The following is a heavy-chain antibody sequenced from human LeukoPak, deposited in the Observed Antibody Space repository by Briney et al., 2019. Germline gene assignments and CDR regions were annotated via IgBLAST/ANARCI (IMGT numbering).Heavy chain of an antibody. J-gene: IGHJ4*02. CDR1: GYSISSGYY. V-gene: IGHV4-38-2*02. CDR2: IYHSGST. CDR3: AKGDTTWELPHDY. D-gene: IGHD1-26*01. Sequence: SETLSLTCTVSGYSISSGYYWGWIRQPPGKGLEWIGRIYHSGSTYYNPSLKSRVTISVDTSKNQFSLKLSSVTAEDTAVYYCAKGDTTWELPHDYWGQGTLVTVSS.